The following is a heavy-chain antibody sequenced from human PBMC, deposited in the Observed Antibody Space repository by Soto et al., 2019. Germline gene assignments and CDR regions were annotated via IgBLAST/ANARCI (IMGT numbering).Heavy chain of an antibody. D-gene: IGHD6-19*01. V-gene: IGHV3-30-3*01. CDR2: ISYDGSNK. CDR3: ARDSGYSCGWYDTEYFQH. CDR1: GFTFSSYA. Sequence: GGSLRLSCAASGFTFSSYAMHWVRQAPGKGLEWVADISYDGSNKYYADSVKGRFTISRDNSKNTLYLQMNSLRAEDTAVYYCARDSGYSCGWYDTEYFQHWGQGTLVTVYS. J-gene: IGHJ1*01.